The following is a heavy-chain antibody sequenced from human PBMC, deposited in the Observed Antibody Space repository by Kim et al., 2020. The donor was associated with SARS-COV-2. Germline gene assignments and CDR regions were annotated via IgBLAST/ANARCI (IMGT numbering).Heavy chain of an antibody. J-gene: IGHJ5*02. Sequence: SETLSLTCTVSGGSISSSSYYWGWIRQPPGKGLEWIGTIYYSGSTYYNPSLKSRVTISVDTSNNQFSLKLSSVTAADTAKYYCARRRHRSSWYPGWFDP. CDR3: ARRRHRSSWYPGWFDP. D-gene: IGHD6-13*01. CDR1: GGSISSSSYY. CDR2: IYYSGST. V-gene: IGHV4-39*01.